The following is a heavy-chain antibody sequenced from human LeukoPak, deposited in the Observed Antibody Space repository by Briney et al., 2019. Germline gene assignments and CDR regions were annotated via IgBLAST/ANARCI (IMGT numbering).Heavy chain of an antibody. V-gene: IGHV3-74*01. D-gene: IGHD3-10*02. CDR1: GFTFSSYW. Sequence: GGSLRLSCAASGFTFSSYWMHWVRQAPGKGPVWVSRINSDGSSTSYADSVKGRFTISRDNAKNTLYLQMNSLRVEDTAIYYCTRGMLRQPPDYWGQGMLVTVSS. CDR3: TRGMLRQPPDY. CDR2: INSDGSST. J-gene: IGHJ4*02.